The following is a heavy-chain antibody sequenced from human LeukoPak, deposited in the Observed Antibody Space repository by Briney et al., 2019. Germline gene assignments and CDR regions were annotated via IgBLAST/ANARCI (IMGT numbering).Heavy chain of an antibody. J-gene: IGHJ4*02. Sequence: GESLKISCKGSGYRFTDYWIGWVRQMPGKGLECMGIIYPDDSDPRYSPSFQGQVTISADTSISTAYLQWSSLKASDSAMYYCVRHGLGSSWFGFDNWGQGTLVTVSS. D-gene: IGHD6-13*01. CDR2: IYPDDSDP. CDR3: VRHGLGSSWFGFDN. V-gene: IGHV5-51*01. CDR1: GYRFTDYW.